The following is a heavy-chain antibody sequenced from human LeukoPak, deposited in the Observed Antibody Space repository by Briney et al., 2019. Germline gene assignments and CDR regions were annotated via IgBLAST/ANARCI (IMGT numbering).Heavy chain of an antibody. D-gene: IGHD3-10*01. J-gene: IGHJ4*02. V-gene: IGHV3-23*01. CDR1: GFSVSNNY. CDR2: ISGSGTPT. CDR3: ASPGYYGSGSFFPNDY. Sequence: GGSLRLSCAASGFSVSNNYMSWVRQAPDKGLEWVSAISGSGTPTYSADSVRGRFTISRDNSKNTLDLQMNSLRAEDTAVYYCASPGYYGSGSFFPNDYWGQGTLVTVSS.